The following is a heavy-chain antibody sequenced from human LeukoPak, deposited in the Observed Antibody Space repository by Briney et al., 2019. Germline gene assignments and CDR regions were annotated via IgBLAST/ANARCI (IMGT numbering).Heavy chain of an antibody. CDR3: ATVAVAGDLDY. D-gene: IGHD6-19*01. CDR1: GYTFTSYG. V-gene: IGHV1-18*01. J-gene: IGHJ4*02. Sequence: GASVKVSCKASGYTFTSYGISWVRQAPGQGLEWMGWISAYNGNTNYAQKLQGRVTVTTDTSTSTAYMELRSLRSDDTAVYYCATVAVAGDLDYWGQGTLVTVSS. CDR2: ISAYNGNT.